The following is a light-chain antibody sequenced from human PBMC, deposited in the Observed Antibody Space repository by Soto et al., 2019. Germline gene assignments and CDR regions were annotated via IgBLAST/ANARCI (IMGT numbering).Light chain of an antibody. CDR1: QSISTW. CDR3: QQYGSYPMT. J-gene: IGKJ4*01. Sequence: DSQMTQYPSTLSASVGDRVTITCRASQSISTWLAWYQQKPGKAPKILISKASTLQSGVPPRFSGSGSGTEFTLTISSLQPDDFATYYCQQYGSYPMTFGGGTKVEIK. CDR2: KAS. V-gene: IGKV1-5*03.